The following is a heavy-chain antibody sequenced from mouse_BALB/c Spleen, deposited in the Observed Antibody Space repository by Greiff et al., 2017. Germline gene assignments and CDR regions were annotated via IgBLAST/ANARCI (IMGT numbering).Heavy chain of an antibody. D-gene: IGHD2-4*01. J-gene: IGHJ4*01. CDR3: ARVPPVYYEDMDY. CDR1: GFSLTSYG. Sequence: VQLQESGPGLVAPSQSLSITCTVSGFSLTSYGVHWVRQPPGKGLEWLGVIWAGGSTNYNSALMSRLSISKDNSKSQVFLKMNSLQTDDTAMYYCARVPPVYYEDMDYWGQGTSVTVSS. V-gene: IGHV2-9*02. CDR2: IWAGGST.